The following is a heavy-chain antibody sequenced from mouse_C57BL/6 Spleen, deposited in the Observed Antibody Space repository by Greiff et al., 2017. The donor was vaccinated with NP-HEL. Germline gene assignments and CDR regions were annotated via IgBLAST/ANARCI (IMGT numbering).Heavy chain of an antibody. CDR2: IRNKANGYTT. Sequence: EVKLMESGGGLVQPGGSLSLSCAASGFTFTDYYMSWVRQPPGKALEWLGFIRNKANGYTTEYSASVKGRFTISRDNSQSILYLQMNALRAEDSATYYCARSGRYGSNYFDYWGQGTTLTVSS. J-gene: IGHJ2*01. CDR3: ARSGRYGSNYFDY. D-gene: IGHD1-1*01. CDR1: GFTFTDYY. V-gene: IGHV7-3*01.